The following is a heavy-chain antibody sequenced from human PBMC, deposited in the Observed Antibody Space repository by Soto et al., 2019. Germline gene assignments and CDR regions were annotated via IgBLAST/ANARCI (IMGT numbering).Heavy chain of an antibody. V-gene: IGHV3-23*01. CDR3: AKDGTLWLRVSTSWFDP. J-gene: IGHJ5*02. Sequence: GGSLRLSCAASGFTFSSYAMSWVRQAPGKGLEWVSAISGSGGSTYYADSVKGRFTISRDNSKNTLYLQMNSLRAEDTAVYYCAKDGTLWLRVSTSWFDPWGKGTLVTVP. D-gene: IGHD5-12*01. CDR1: GFTFSSYA. CDR2: ISGSGGST.